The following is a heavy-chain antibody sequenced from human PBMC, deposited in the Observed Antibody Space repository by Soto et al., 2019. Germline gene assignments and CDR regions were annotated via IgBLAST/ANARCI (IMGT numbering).Heavy chain of an antibody. V-gene: IGHV5-51*01. CDR3: ARSGRNAKRYFDY. Sequence: SGESLKISCKASGFSFTSYWIGWVRQMPGKGLELMGITYPSDSDTRYSPSFQGQVTISADRSISTAYLQWSSLKASDTAMYYCARSGRNAKRYFDYWGQGTLVTVSS. J-gene: IGHJ4*02. D-gene: IGHD1-20*01. CDR1: GFSFTSYW. CDR2: TYPSDSDT.